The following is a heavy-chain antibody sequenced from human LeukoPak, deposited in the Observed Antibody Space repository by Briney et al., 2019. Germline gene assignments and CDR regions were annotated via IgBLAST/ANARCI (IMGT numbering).Heavy chain of an antibody. J-gene: IGHJ4*02. D-gene: IGHD1-26*01. Sequence: GGSLRLSCAASGFTFNSYAMHWVRQAPGKGLEWVAVISYDGSNKYYADSVKGRFTISRDNSKNTLYLQMNSLRAEDTAVYYCARGEYSGSYYSSDYWGQGTLVTVSS. V-gene: IGHV3-30-3*01. CDR3: ARGEYSGSYYSSDY. CDR2: ISYDGSNK. CDR1: GFTFNSYA.